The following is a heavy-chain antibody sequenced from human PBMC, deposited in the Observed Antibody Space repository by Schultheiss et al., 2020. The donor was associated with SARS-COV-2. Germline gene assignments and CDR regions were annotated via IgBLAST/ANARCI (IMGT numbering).Heavy chain of an antibody. D-gene: IGHD3-16*01. CDR1: GFTFSSYA. V-gene: IGHV3-48*04. CDR2: ISSSGSTI. J-gene: IGHJ4*02. CDR3: ARDLYDYVWGSYEGY. Sequence: GESLKISCAASGFTFSSYAMSWVRQAPGKGLEWVSYISSSGSTIYYADSVKGRFTISRDNAKNTLYLQMNSLRAEDTAVYYCARDLYDYVWGSYEGYWGQGTLVTVSS.